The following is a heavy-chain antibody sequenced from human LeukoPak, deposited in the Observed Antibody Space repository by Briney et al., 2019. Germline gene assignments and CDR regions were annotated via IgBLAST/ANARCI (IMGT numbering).Heavy chain of an antibody. V-gene: IGHV3-30*04. CDR2: ISNDGTIQ. CDR1: GFTFRAYA. CDR3: ARAMVRGVIPY. D-gene: IGHD3-10*01. J-gene: IGHJ4*02. Sequence: GRSLRLSCAASGFTFRAYAMHWVRQAPGKGLEGLAVISNDGTIQYYADSVKGRFTISRDNSRNIMNLQTDSPRPEDTALYYCARAMVRGVIPYWGQGTLVTVSS.